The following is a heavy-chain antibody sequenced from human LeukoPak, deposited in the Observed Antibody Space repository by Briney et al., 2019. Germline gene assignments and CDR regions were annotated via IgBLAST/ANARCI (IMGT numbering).Heavy chain of an antibody. Sequence: GGSLRLSCAASGFTFSSYAMHWVRQAPGKGLEWVAVISYDGSNKYYADSVKGRFTISRDNSKNTLYLQMNSLRAEDTAVYYRARKRYYYGSRSDYYYYGMDVWGQGTTVTVSS. J-gene: IGHJ6*02. CDR2: ISYDGSNK. D-gene: IGHD3-10*01. CDR3: ARKRYYYGSRSDYYYYGMDV. V-gene: IGHV3-30*04. CDR1: GFTFSSYA.